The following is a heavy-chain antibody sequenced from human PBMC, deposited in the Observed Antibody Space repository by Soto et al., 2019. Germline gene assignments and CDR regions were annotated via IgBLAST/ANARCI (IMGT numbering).Heavy chain of an antibody. V-gene: IGHV1-2*04. CDR1: GYTFTVYY. J-gene: IGHJ6*02. Sequence: ASVKVSCKASGYTFTVYYIHWVRQAPGQGLEWMGWVNPNSGGTNYAQKFQGWATMTRDTSISKAYMELSRLRSDDTAVYYCARDASIAARLWNDYYYGMDVWGQGTTVTVS. CDR3: ARDASIAARLWNDYYYGMDV. D-gene: IGHD6-6*01. CDR2: VNPNSGGT.